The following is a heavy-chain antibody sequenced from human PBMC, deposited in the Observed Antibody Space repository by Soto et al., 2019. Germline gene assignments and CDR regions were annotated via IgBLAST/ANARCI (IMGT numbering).Heavy chain of an antibody. D-gene: IGHD3-16*01. CDR3: ARDLGGEPDY. J-gene: IGHJ4*02. CDR2: ISSSSSYI. V-gene: IGHV3-21*01. Sequence: EVQLVESGGGLGKPGGSLRLSCAASGFTFSSYSMNWVRQAPGKGLEWVSSISSSSSYIYYADSVKGRFTISRDNAKNSLYLQMNSRRAEDTAVYYCARDLGGEPDYWGQGTLVTVSS. CDR1: GFTFSSYS.